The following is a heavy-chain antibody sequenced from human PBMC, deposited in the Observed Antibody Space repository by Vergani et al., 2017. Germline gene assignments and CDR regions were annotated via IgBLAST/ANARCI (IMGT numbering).Heavy chain of an antibody. CDR1: GFTFDDYT. D-gene: IGHD5-24*01. Sequence: EVQLVESGGVVVQPGGSLRLSCAASGFTFDDYTMHWVRQAPGKGLEWVSLISWDGGSTNYADSVKGRFTISRDNSKNSLYLQMNSLRTEDTALYYCAKDMRDGYNPHQIDYWGQGTLVTVSS. CDR2: ISWDGGST. J-gene: IGHJ4*02. CDR3: AKDMRDGYNPHQIDY. V-gene: IGHV3-43*01.